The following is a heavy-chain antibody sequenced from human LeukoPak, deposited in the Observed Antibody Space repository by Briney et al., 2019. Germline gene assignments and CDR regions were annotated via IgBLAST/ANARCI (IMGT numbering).Heavy chain of an antibody. Sequence: GRSLRLSCAASGFTFDDYAMHWVRQVPGKGLEWVSGITWNSGSRGYADSVKGRFTISRDNAKNSLYLQMNSLSPEDTALYYCAKEAGRDDFWDYFDCWGQGTLVTVSS. CDR2: ITWNSGSR. J-gene: IGHJ4*02. V-gene: IGHV3-9*01. D-gene: IGHD5-24*01. CDR3: AKEAGRDDFWDYFDC. CDR1: GFTFDDYA.